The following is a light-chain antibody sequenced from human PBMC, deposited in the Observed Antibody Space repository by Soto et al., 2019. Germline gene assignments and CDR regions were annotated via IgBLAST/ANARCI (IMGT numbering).Light chain of an antibody. CDR2: DTS. J-gene: IGLJ3*02. CDR3: LLSYSGARWV. V-gene: IGLV7-46*01. Sequence: QAVVTQEPSLTVSPGGTVTLTCGSSTGAVTSGHYPYWFQQKPGQAPRTLIYDTSNKHSWTPARFSGSLLGGKAALTLSGAQPEDEAEYYCLLSYSGARWVFGGGTMVTVL. CDR1: TGAVTSGHY.